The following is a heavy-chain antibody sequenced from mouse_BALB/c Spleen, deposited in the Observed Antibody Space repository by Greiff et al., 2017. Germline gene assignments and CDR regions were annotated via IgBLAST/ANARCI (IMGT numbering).Heavy chain of an antibody. Sequence: EVQVVESGGGLVKPGGSLKLSCAASGFTFSSYTMSWVRQTPEKRLEWVATISSGGSYTYYPDSVKGRFTISRDNAKNTLYLQMSSLKSEDTAMYYCTREAYYGNFSYAMDYWGQGTSVTVSS. CDR3: TREAYYGNFSYAMDY. V-gene: IGHV5-6-4*01. J-gene: IGHJ4*01. D-gene: IGHD2-10*01. CDR2: ISSGGSYT. CDR1: GFTFSSYT.